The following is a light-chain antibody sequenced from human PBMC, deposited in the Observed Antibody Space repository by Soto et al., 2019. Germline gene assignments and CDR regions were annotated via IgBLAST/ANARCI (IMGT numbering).Light chain of an antibody. CDR2: KAS. CDR1: QSISSW. CDR3: QQYNSYST. J-gene: IGKJ1*01. V-gene: IGKV1-5*03. Sequence: DIQMTQSPSTLSASVGDRVTITCRASQSISSWLAWYQQKPGKAPKLLIYKASSLESGVPSRFSGSGSVTELTLTISSLQPDDFATYYCQQYNSYSTFGQGPKVEIK.